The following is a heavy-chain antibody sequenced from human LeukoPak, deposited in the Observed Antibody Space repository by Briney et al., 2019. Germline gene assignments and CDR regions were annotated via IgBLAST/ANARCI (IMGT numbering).Heavy chain of an antibody. D-gene: IGHD3-16*02. Sequence: PGGSLRLSCAASGFTFSSYSMNWVRQAPGRGLEWVSSISSSSSYIYYADSVKGRFIISRDNAKNSLYLQMNSLRAEDTAVYYCARGEGVIVREFDYWGQGTLVTVSS. J-gene: IGHJ4*02. CDR1: GFTFSSYS. CDR3: ARGEGVIVREFDY. V-gene: IGHV3-21*01. CDR2: ISSSSSYI.